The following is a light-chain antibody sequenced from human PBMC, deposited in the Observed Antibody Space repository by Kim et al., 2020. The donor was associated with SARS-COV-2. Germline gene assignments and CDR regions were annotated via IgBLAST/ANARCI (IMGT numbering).Light chain of an antibody. V-gene: IGKV1-5*01. CDR1: QSISSW. J-gene: IGKJ2*01. Sequence: DIQMTQSPSTLSASIGDRVTITCRASQSISSWLAWYQQKPGKAPKLLIYDASSLESGVPSRFSGSGSGTEFTLTISSLQPDDFATYHGKLYKSYTFGQGTKLEI. CDR2: DAS. CDR3: KLYKSYT.